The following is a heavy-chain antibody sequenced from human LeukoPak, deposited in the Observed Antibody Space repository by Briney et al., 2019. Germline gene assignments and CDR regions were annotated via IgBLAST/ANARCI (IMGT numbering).Heavy chain of an antibody. CDR1: GVTFSSYA. CDR2: ISGSGGST. D-gene: IGHD4-23*01. J-gene: IGHJ3*02. CDR3: AKGGNPFDAFDI. V-gene: IGHV3-23*01. Sequence: GGSLRLSCAASGVTFSSYAMSWVRQAPGKGLEWVSAISGSGGSTYYADSVKGRFTISRDNSKNTLYLQMNSLRAEDTAVYYCAKGGNPFDAFDIWGQGTMVTVSS.